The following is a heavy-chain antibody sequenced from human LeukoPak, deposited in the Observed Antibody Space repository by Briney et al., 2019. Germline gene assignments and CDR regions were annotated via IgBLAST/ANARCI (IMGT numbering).Heavy chain of an antibody. CDR3: AGQRGFWSGYYD. J-gene: IGHJ4*02. D-gene: IGHD3-3*01. Sequence: GGSLRLSCAASGFTFSSYTMNWVRQAPGKGLEWVAVISYDGSNKYYADSVKGRFTISRDNSKNTLYLQMNSLRAEDTAVYYCAGQRGFWSGYYDWGQGTLVTVSS. V-gene: IGHV3-30*04. CDR1: GFTFSSYT. CDR2: ISYDGSNK.